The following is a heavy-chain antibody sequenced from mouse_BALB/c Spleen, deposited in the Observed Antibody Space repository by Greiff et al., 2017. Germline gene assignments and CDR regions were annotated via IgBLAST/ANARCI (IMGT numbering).Heavy chain of an antibody. J-gene: IGHJ4*01. CDR3: ARDQYGNRYYAMDY. CDR1: GYTFTSYW. CDR2: INPSTGYT. D-gene: IGHD2-10*02. Sequence: VQLQQSGAELAKPGASVKMSCKASGYTFTSYWMHWVKQRPGQGLEWIGYINPSTGYTEYNQKFKGKATLTADKSSSTAYMQLSSLTSEDSAVYFCARDQYGNRYYAMDYWGQGTSVTVSS. V-gene: IGHV1-7*01.